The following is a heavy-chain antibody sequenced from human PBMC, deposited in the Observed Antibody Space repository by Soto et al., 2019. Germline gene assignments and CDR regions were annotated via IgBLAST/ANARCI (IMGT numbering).Heavy chain of an antibody. CDR2: IYYTGRT. Sequence: SETLSLTCTVSGGSLKSGGYYWSWIRQHSGRGLEWIEYIYYTGRTYYNPSLESRVTFSVDTSKNQFSLKLSSVTAADTAVYYCARDVTSNHNCF. J-gene: IGHJ5*01. CDR1: GGSLKSGGYY. D-gene: IGHD2-2*01. V-gene: IGHV4-31*02. CDR3: ARDVTSNHNCF.